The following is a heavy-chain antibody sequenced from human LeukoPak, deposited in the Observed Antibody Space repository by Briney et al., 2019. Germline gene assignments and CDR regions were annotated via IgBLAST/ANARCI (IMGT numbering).Heavy chain of an antibody. CDR1: GFTFISYG. D-gene: IGHD2-21*02. CDR3: TRELPREVTLDY. CDR2: INTDGSST. V-gene: IGHV3-74*01. Sequence: GGSLRLSCAASGFTFISYGMQWVRQAPGKGLVWVPRINTDGSSTSYADSVKGRFTVSRDNAKNTLYLQVNSLRAEDTAVYFCTRELPREVTLDYWGQGTLVTVSS. J-gene: IGHJ4*01.